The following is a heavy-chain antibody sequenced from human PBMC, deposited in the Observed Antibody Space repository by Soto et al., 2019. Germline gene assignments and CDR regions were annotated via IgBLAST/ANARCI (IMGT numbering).Heavy chain of an antibody. J-gene: IGHJ4*02. V-gene: IGHV1-58*02. CDR3: AADYYYGSSDAKCRID. CDR1: GFPFTNSA. Sequence: QMQLVQSGPEVKKPGTSVNVSCKASGFPFTNSAMQWVRKARGQSLEWLGWIVVGGGNPNYAPKFQEGVTITWDMSTSADDMELSSLRTEDTSVYYCAADYYYGSSDAKCRIDWGQGTLVTVSS. CDR2: IVVGGGNP. D-gene: IGHD3-22*01.